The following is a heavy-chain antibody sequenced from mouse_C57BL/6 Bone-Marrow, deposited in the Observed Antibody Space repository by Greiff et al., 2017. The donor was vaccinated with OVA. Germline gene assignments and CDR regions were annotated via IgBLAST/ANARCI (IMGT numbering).Heavy chain of an antibody. CDR1: GFTFSDYY. Sequence: EVKLMESGGGLVQPGGSLKLSCAASGFTFSDYYMYWVRQTPEKRLEWVAYISNGGGSTYYPDTVKGRFTISRDNAKNTLYLQMSRLKSEDTAMYYCARPGFPAWFAYWGQGTLVTVSA. CDR3: ARPGFPAWFAY. J-gene: IGHJ3*01. V-gene: IGHV5-12*01. CDR2: ISNGGGST.